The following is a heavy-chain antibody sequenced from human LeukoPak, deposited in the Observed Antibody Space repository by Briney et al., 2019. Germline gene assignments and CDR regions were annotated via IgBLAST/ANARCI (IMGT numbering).Heavy chain of an antibody. CDR1: GYTFTDYY. CDR3: ARSRRYGSGSYVDY. J-gene: IGHJ4*02. CDR2: INLNGGGT. D-gene: IGHD3-10*01. V-gene: IGHV1-2*02. Sequence: ASVKVSCKASGYTFTDYYMHWVRQAPGQGLEWMGWINLNGGGTKLAQKFQGRVTMTRDSSISTAYMDLNTLTADDTAIYYCARSRRYGSGSYVDYWGQGTLVTVSS.